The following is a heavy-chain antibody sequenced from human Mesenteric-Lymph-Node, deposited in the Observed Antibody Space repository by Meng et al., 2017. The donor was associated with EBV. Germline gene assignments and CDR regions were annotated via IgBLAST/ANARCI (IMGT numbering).Heavy chain of an antibody. CDR1: GYTFTSYD. Sequence: VQVVHSGAAGKNPGALMQVSCKASGYTFTSYDINWVRQATGQGIEWMGWMNPDNGNTGFPEKFQGRITMTRNTSISTTYMELRSLTSEDTAVYYCARGMSYYDNSGFFDYWGQGALVTVSS. J-gene: IGHJ4*02. D-gene: IGHD3-22*01. CDR3: ARGMSYYDNSGFFDY. V-gene: IGHV1-8*01. CDR2: MNPDNGNT.